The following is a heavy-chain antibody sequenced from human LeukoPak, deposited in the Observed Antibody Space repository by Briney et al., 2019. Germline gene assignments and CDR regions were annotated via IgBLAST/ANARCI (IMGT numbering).Heavy chain of an antibody. J-gene: IGHJ4*02. CDR1: GFTFSSYS. CDR3: AKELTTERTPGVDS. CDR2: ISGSGDTT. Sequence: GGSLRLSCTASGFTFSSYSMSWVRQGPRPGLEWVSAISGSGDTTFYADSVKGRFTISRDNSKKTLYLQVNSLRAEDTAVYFCAKELTTERTPGVDSWGQGTLVTVSS. D-gene: IGHD4-17*01. V-gene: IGHV3-23*01.